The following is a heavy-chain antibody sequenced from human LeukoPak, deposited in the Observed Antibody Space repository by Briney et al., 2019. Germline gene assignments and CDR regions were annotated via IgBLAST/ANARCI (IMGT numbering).Heavy chain of an antibody. D-gene: IGHD3-10*01. J-gene: IGHJ5*02. CDR3: ARFGYGSGSYYNWFDP. V-gene: IGHV4-34*01. Sequence: SETLSLTCAVYGGSFSVYYWTWIRQPPGKGLEWIGEINHRGSTNHNPSLKSRVIISVDTSKNQFSLKLSSVTAADTAVYYCARFGYGSGSYYNWFDPWGQGTLVTVSS. CDR2: INHRGST. CDR1: GGSFSVYY.